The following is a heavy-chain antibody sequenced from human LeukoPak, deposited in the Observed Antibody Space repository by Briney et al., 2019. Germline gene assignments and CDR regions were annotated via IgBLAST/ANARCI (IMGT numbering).Heavy chain of an antibody. J-gene: IGHJ4*02. CDR3: AITAAGTGY. V-gene: IGHV4-34*01. CDR1: GGSFGGYY. Sequence: SETLSLTCAVYGGSFGGYYWSWIRQPPGKGLEWIGEINHSGSTNYNPSLKSRVTISVDTSKNQFSLKLSSVTAADTAVYYCAITAAGTGYWGQGTLVTVSS. D-gene: IGHD6-13*01. CDR2: INHSGST.